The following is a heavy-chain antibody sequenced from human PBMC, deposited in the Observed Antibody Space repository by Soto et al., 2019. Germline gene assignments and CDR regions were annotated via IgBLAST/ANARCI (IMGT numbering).Heavy chain of an antibody. D-gene: IGHD5-12*01. V-gene: IGHV4-39*01. CDR2: IYYSGST. CDR3: AQSGYLFSLSLDY. CDR1: GGSISSSSYY. Sequence: QLQLQESGPGLVKPSETLSLTCTVAGGSISSSSYYWGWIRQPPGKGLEWIGSIYYSGSTYYNPSLKSGVSISVDTSKNQFSLKLSSVTAADTAVYYCAQSGYLFSLSLDYWGQGTLVTVSS. J-gene: IGHJ4*02.